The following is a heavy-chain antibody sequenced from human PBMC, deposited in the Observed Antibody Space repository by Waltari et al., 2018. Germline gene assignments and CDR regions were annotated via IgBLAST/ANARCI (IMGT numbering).Heavy chain of an antibody. CDR1: GYSFTSYW. CDR2: IYPGDSDT. J-gene: IGHJ3*02. D-gene: IGHD4-17*01. V-gene: IGHV5-51*03. CDR3: ARAVTTVTTDDAFDI. Sequence: VQLVQSGAEVKKPGESLKISCKGSGYSFTSYWIGWVRQMPGKGLEWMGIIYPGDSDTRYSPSFQGQVTISADKSISTAYLQWSSLKASDTAMYYCARAVTTVTTDDAFDIWGQGTMVTVSS.